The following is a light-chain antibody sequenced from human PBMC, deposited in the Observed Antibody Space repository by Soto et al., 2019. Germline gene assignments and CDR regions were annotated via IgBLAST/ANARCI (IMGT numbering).Light chain of an antibody. CDR3: NSYTNSDTPVL. Sequence: QSALTQPASVSGSPGQSITISCTGTSSDVGAYNYVSWYQQQPGKAPKLIMYEVSNRPSGVSNRFSGSKSVNTASLTISGLQAEDEADYYCNSYTNSDTPVLFGGGTKLTVL. J-gene: IGLJ2*01. V-gene: IGLV2-14*01. CDR2: EVS. CDR1: SSDVGAYNY.